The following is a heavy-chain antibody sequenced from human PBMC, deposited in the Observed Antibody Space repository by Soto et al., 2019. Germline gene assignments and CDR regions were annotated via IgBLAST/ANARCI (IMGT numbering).Heavy chain of an antibody. CDR3: ARVAVGNTYLFDY. V-gene: IGHV3-21*01. CDR1: GFTFSDYS. Sequence: GGSLRLSCAASGFTFSDYSMKWVRQAPGKGLEWVSSISSSSTYIFYADSVKGRFTISRDNAKNSLYLQMNSLRAEDTAVYYWARVAVGNTYLFDYWGQGTSVTVSS. J-gene: IGHJ4*02. D-gene: IGHD1-26*01. CDR2: ISSSSTYI.